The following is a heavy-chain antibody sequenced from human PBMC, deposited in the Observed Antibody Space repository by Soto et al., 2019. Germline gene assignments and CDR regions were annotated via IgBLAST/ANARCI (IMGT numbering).Heavy chain of an antibody. Sequence: EVQLVESGGGLIQPGGSLRLSCVVSGFTVSSSNYMSWVRQAPGKGLEWVSVIYTGGTTYYADSVKGRFTISRDNSENTLYLQMNSLRAEDTAVYYCHGYGYWGQGTLVTVSS. D-gene: IGHD5-12*01. CDR1: GFTVSSSNY. J-gene: IGHJ4*02. CDR3: HGYGY. CDR2: IYTGGTT. V-gene: IGHV3-53*01.